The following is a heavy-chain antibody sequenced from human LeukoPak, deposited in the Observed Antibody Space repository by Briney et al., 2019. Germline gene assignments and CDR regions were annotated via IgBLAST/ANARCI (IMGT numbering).Heavy chain of an antibody. J-gene: IGHJ3*02. CDR3: ARPGVGATLKDAFDI. CDR2: IYYSGST. Sequence: PSETLSLTCTVSGGSISSSSYYWGWIRQPPGKGLEWIGSIYYSGSTYYNPSLKSRVTISVDTSKNQFSLKLSSVTAADTAVYYCARPGVGATLKDAFDIWGRGTMVTVSS. D-gene: IGHD1-26*01. V-gene: IGHV4-39*01. CDR1: GGSISSSSYY.